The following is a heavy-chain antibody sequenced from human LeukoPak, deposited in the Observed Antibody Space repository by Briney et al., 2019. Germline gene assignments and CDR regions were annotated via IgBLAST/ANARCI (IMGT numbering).Heavy chain of an antibody. CDR3: ARAPVGLKADAFDV. CDR2: ISGSAGST. Sequence: GGSLRLSCAASGFTFSSYAMNWVRQAPGKGLEWVSAISGSAGSTYYADSVKGRFTISRDNSKNTLYLQMNSLRAEDTAVYYCARAPVGLKADAFDVWGQGTMVTVSS. CDR1: GFTFSSYA. V-gene: IGHV3-23*01. D-gene: IGHD1-26*01. J-gene: IGHJ3*01.